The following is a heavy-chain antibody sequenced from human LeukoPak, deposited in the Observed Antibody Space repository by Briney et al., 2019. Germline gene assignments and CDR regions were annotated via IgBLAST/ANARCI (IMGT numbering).Heavy chain of an antibody. CDR1: GFTFSTFA. D-gene: IGHD3-22*01. CDR3: ASCYYDSSGDAFDI. V-gene: IGHV3-23*01. Sequence: GGSLRLSCAASGFTFSTFAMIWVRQPPGKGLEWVSSIFPSGGEIHYADSVKGRFTISRDNSKNTLYLQMNSLRAEDTAVCYCASCYYDSSGDAFDIWGQGTMVTVSS. J-gene: IGHJ3*02. CDR2: IFPSGGEI.